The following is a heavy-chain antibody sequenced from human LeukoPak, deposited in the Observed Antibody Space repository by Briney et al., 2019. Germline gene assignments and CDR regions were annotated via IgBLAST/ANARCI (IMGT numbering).Heavy chain of an antibody. CDR3: AKGGRIAVAGTIDY. Sequence: PGGSLRLSCAASGFTFSSYAMSWVRQAPGKGLEWVAAISGSGGSTYYADSVKGRFTISRDNSKNTLYLQMNSLRAEDTAVYYCAKGGRIAVAGTIDYWGQGTLVTVSS. D-gene: IGHD6-19*01. CDR1: GFTFSSYA. J-gene: IGHJ4*02. V-gene: IGHV3-23*01. CDR2: ISGSGGST.